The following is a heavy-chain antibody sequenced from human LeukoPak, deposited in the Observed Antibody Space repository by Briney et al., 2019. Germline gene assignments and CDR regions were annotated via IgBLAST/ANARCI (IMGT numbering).Heavy chain of an antibody. Sequence: GGSLRLSCAASGFTFSSYEMNWVRQAPGKGMEGVAYISNSGSTIYYADSVKGRFTISSDNAKNSLYLQRNCLRAEDTAVYYWARALFYGSVSYSVSYFYDWSQGTLVTVSS. CDR3: ARALFYGSVSYSVSYFYD. J-gene: IGHJ4*02. D-gene: IGHD3-10*01. CDR2: ISNSGSTI. V-gene: IGHV3-48*03. CDR1: GFTFSSYE.